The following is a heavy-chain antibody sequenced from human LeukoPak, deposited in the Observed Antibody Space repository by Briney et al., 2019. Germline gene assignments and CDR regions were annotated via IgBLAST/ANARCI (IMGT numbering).Heavy chain of an antibody. CDR3: VRDGVTTVVQGVIIRDLYYYGMDV. Sequence: GGSLRLSCAASGFTFSSYSMNWVRQAPGRVLEWVASVIRIGSYTYYADSVKGRFTISRDNAKNSLYMQINSLRTEDTAVYYCVRDGVTTVVQGVIIRDLYYYGMDVWGQGTTVTVSS. J-gene: IGHJ6*02. CDR2: VIRIGSYT. D-gene: IGHD3-10*01. CDR1: GFTFSSYS. V-gene: IGHV3-21*01.